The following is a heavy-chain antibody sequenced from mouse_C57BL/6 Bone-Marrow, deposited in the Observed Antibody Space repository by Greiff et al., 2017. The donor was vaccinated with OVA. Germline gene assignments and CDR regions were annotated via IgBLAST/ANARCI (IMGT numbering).Heavy chain of an antibody. D-gene: IGHD1-1*01. CDR1: GFTFSSYA. Sequence: EVHLVESGGGLVKPGGSLKLSCAASGFTFSSYAMSWVRQTPEKRLEWVATISDGGSYTYYPDNVKGRFTISRDNAKNNLYLQMSHLKSEDTPMYYGARDQGLLRYPPWYFDVWGTGTTVTVSS. CDR2: ISDGGSYT. J-gene: IGHJ1*03. V-gene: IGHV5-4*01. CDR3: ARDQGLLRYPPWYFDV.